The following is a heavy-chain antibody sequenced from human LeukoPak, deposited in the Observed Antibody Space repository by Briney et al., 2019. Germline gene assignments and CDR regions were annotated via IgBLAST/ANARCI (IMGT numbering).Heavy chain of an antibody. CDR3: ARMGGYSGYATH. CDR2: IHYSGTT. V-gene: IGHV4-59*08. Sequence: SETLSLTCTVSGGSISTYYWSWIRQPPGKGLEWIGYIHYSGTTNYNPSLKNRVTKSLDTSKNQFSLNLSSVTAADTAVYYCARMGGYSGYATHWGQGTLVTVSS. D-gene: IGHD5-12*01. CDR1: GGSISTYY. J-gene: IGHJ4*02.